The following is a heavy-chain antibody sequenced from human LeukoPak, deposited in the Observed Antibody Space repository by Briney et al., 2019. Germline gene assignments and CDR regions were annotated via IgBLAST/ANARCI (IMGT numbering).Heavy chain of an antibody. CDR1: GLTFSSFW. Sequence: PGGSLRLSCAASGLTFSSFWMHWVRQAPGKGLVWVSRIKSDGNSTSYADSVKGRFTLSRDNAKNTPYLQMNSLRAEDTAVYYCASGYQFDSWGPGTLVTVSS. D-gene: IGHD2-2*01. J-gene: IGHJ4*02. CDR2: IKSDGNST. V-gene: IGHV3-74*01. CDR3: ASGYQFDS.